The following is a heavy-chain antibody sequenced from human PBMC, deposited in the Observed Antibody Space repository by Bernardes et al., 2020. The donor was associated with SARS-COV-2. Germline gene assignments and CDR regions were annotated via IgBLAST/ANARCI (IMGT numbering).Heavy chain of an antibody. D-gene: IGHD3-3*01. V-gene: IGHV4-4*07. Sequence: SETLSLTCTVSGGSISSYYWSWIRQPAGKGLEWIGLIYTSGSTNYNPSLKSRVTMSVDTSKNQFSLKLSSVTAADTAVYYCAREQKGARVLEWRHYGMDVWGQGTTVTVSS. CDR2: IYTSGST. J-gene: IGHJ6*02. CDR3: AREQKGARVLEWRHYGMDV. CDR1: GGSISSYY.